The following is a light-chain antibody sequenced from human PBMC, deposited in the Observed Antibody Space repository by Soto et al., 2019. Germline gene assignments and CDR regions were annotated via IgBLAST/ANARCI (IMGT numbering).Light chain of an antibody. CDR3: GAWDGSLNGRV. CDR1: SSNIGSNY. Sequence: QSVLTQPPSLSGTPGQRVTISCSGSSSNIGSNYVYWYQQLPGTAPKLLIYSNDQRPSGIPDRFSDSKSGTSASLAISGLQAEDEAEYYCGAWDGSLNGRVFGGGTKLTVL. CDR2: SND. J-gene: IGLJ2*01. V-gene: IGLV1-44*01.